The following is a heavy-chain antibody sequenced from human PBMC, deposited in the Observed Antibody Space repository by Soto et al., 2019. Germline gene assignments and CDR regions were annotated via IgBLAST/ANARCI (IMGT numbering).Heavy chain of an antibody. CDR2: VYWDDDK. CDR1: GFSLSTSGVG. V-gene: IGHV2-5*02. D-gene: IGHD4-17*01. Sequence: ASGPTLVNPTQTLTLTCTFSGFSLSTSGVGVGWIRQPPGKALEWLALVYWDDDKRYSPSLKSRLTITKDTSKNQVVLTMTNMDPVDTATYYCAHRKAASGDYGPAEYFQHWGQGTLVTVSS. CDR3: AHRKAASGDYGPAEYFQH. J-gene: IGHJ1*01.